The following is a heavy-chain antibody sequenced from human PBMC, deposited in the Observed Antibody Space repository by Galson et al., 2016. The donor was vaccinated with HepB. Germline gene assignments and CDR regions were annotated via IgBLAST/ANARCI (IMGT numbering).Heavy chain of an antibody. V-gene: IGHV3-30*04. Sequence: SLRLSCAASGFRFGTYAMHWVRQAPGKGLEWVAGISNDGNNKYYIDPAKGRFTISRDNFRNTLYLQLSSLRVDDTAVYYCARDGGAAWIQLWFDNWGHGTVVTVSS. CDR1: GFRFGTYA. D-gene: IGHD5-18*01. J-gene: IGHJ4*01. CDR2: ISNDGNNK. CDR3: ARDGGAAWIQLWFDN.